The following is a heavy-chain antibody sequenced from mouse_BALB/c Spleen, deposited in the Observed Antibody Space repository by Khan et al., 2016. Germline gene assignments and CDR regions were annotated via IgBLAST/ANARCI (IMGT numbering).Heavy chain of an antibody. D-gene: IGHD4-1*01. J-gene: IGHJ2*01. CDR3: ARRELGGFFDY. CDR1: GYTFTSYV. Sequence: IQLVQSGPELVKPGALVKMSCKASGYTFTSYVMHWVKQKPGQGLEWIGYINPYNDGTKYNEKFKGKATLTSDKSSSTAYMELNSLTSLDSAVYYCARRELGGFFDYWGQGTTLTVSA. V-gene: IGHV1S136*01. CDR2: INPYNDGT.